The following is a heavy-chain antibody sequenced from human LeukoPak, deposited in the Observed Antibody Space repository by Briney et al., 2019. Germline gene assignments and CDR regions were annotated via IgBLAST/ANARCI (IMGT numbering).Heavy chain of an antibody. V-gene: IGHV4-34*01. D-gene: IGHD3-16*02. CDR2: INHSGST. CDR3: ARGPYDHVWGSYLGHFDY. Sequence: SETLSLTCAVYGGSFSGYYWSWIRQPPGKGLEWIGEINHSGSTNYNPSLKSRVTISVDTSKNQFSLKLSSVTAADTAVYYCARGPYDHVWGSYLGHFDYWGQGTLVTVS. J-gene: IGHJ4*02. CDR1: GGSFSGYY.